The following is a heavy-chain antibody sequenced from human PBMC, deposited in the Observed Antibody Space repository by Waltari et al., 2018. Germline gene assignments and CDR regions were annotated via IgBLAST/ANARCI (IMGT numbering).Heavy chain of an antibody. CDR3: ARAGARIPGDFDY. V-gene: IGHV4-59*01. Sequence: QVQLQESGPGLVKPSETLSLTCTVSGGSISSYYWSWIRQPPGKGLEWIGYIYYSGSTNYNPSLKSRVTISVDTSKNQFSLKLSSVTAADTAVYYCARAGARIPGDFDYWGQGTLVTVSS. CDR2: IYYSGST. J-gene: IGHJ4*02. D-gene: IGHD2-2*02. CDR1: GGSISSYY.